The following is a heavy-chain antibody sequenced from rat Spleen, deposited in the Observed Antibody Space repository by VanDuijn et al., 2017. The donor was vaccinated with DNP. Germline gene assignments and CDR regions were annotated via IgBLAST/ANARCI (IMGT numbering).Heavy chain of an antibody. J-gene: IGHJ2*01. CDR1: GFTFSNYD. Sequence: EVQLVESGGGLVQPGRSLKLSCAASGFTFSNYDMAWVRQAPTKGLEWVASIRTSGGSTYYRDSVKGRFTVSRDNAKSTLYLQMDSLRSEDTATYYCARPDYWGQGVMVTVSS. V-gene: IGHV5-25*01. CDR3: ARPDY. CDR2: IRTSGGST.